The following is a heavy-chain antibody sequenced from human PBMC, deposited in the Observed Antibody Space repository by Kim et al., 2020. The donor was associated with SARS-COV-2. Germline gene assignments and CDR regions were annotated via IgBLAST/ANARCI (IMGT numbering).Heavy chain of an antibody. CDR2: IYPGDSDT. CDR3: ARGNYDSWSAYSYYPMDV. Sequence: GESLKISCKGSGYSFTNYWIAWVRQMPGKGLEWMGIIYPGDSDTRYSPSFQGQVTISADKSISTAYLQWSSLKASDTAMYFCARGNYDSWSAYSYYPMDVWGQGTTVTVSS. D-gene: IGHD3-3*01. CDR1: GYSFTNYW. V-gene: IGHV5-51*01. J-gene: IGHJ6*02.